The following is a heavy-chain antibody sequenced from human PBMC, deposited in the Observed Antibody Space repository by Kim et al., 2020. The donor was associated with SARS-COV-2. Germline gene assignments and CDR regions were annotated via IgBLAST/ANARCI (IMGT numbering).Heavy chain of an antibody. CDR1: GFTFSDYY. D-gene: IGHD3-9*01. J-gene: IGHJ3*01. CDR2: ISSSSSYT. V-gene: IGHV3-11*05. CDR3: ARDFNRITIFLPRPLDAFDV. Sequence: GGSLRLSCAASGFTFSDYYMSWIRQAPGKGLEWVSYISSSSSYTYYADSVKGRFTISRDNAKNSLYLQMNSLRAEDTAVYYCARDFNRITIFLPRPLDAFDVWGQGTMVTVSS.